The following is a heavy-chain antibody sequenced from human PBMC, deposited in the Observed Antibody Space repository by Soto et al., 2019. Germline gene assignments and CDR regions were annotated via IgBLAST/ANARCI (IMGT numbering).Heavy chain of an antibody. CDR3: ARAVAVPADFDY. J-gene: IGHJ4*02. CDR2: INAGNGNT. V-gene: IGHV1-3*05. D-gene: IGHD5-12*01. Sequence: QVQLGQSGAEEKKPGASVKVYCKASGYTFTSYAMHWVRQAPGQRLEWMGWINAGNGNTKYSQKFQGRVTITRDTSASTAYMELSSLRSEDTAVYYCARAVAVPADFDYWGQGTLVTVSS. CDR1: GYTFTSYA.